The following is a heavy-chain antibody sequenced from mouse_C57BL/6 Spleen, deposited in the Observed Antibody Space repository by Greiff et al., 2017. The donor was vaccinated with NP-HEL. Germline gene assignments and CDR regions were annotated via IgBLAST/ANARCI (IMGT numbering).Heavy chain of an antibody. CDR2: INPNNGGT. V-gene: IGHV1-22*01. Sequence: EVQLQESGPELVKPGASVKMSCKASGYTFTDYNMHWVKQSHGKSLEWIGYINPNNGGTSYNQKFKGKATLTVNKSSSTAYMKLRSLTSEDSAVYYCAREGLDYYGSTYYAMDYWGQGTSVTVSS. J-gene: IGHJ4*01. D-gene: IGHD1-1*01. CDR3: AREGLDYYGSTYYAMDY. CDR1: GYTFTDYN.